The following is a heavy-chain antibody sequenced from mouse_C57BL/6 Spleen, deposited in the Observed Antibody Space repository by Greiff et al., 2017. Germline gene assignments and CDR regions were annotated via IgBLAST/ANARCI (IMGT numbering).Heavy chain of an antibody. CDR1: GYSITSGYY. J-gene: IGHJ2*01. CDR3: ARGWGYDGYYFDY. CDR2: ISYDGSN. Sequence: EVKLVESGPGLVKPSQSLSLTCSVTGYSITSGYYWNWIRQFPGNKLEWMGYISYDGSNNYNPSLKNRISITRDTSKNQFFLKLNSVTTEDTATYYCARGWGYDGYYFDYWGQGTTLTVSS. D-gene: IGHD2-3*01. V-gene: IGHV3-6*01.